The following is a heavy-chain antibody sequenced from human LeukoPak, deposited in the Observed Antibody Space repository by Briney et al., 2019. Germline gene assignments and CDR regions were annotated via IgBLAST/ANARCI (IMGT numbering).Heavy chain of an antibody. J-gene: IGHJ4*02. Sequence: PSETLSLTCDVSGGSCDDYYCSWIRQPAGKGLEWIGEIHPHGIFYYNSSLMSRVTISIDTSKSQFSLRLTSVTAADTAIYYCSRGRDRSKAGDHWGQGSLVTVSS. D-gene: IGHD5-24*01. CDR1: GGSCDDYY. V-gene: IGHV4-34*01. CDR2: IHPHGIF. CDR3: SRGRDRSKAGDH.